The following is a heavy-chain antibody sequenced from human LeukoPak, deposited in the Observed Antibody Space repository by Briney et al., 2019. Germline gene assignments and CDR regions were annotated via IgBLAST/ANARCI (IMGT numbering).Heavy chain of an antibody. D-gene: IGHD3-10*01. CDR2: INHSGST. CDR1: GGSFSGYY. CDR3: ARGRITMVRGGPHRPPYYYGMDV. V-gene: IGHV4-34*01. Sequence: SETLFLTCAVYGGSFSGYYWSWIRQPPGKGLEWIGEINHSGSTSYNPSLKSRVTISVDTSKNQFSLKLSSVTAADTAVYYCARGRITMVRGGPHRPPYYYGMDVWGKGTTVTVSS. J-gene: IGHJ6*04.